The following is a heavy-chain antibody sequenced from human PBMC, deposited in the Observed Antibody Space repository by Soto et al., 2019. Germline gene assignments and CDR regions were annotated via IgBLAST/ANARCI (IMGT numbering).Heavy chain of an antibody. CDR2: INPNGGVT. V-gene: IGHV1-2*04. CDR3: ARESGGATATLDYYYFYMDV. Sequence: ASVKVSCKSSGDSFNNYYIHWVRQAPGQGFEWMGWINPNGGVTKYAQKFQGWVSMTRDTSIRTVYMQLSRLRSDDTAVYYCARESGGATATLDYYYFYMDVWGTGTTVTVSS. J-gene: IGHJ6*03. CDR1: GDSFNNYY. D-gene: IGHD5-12*01.